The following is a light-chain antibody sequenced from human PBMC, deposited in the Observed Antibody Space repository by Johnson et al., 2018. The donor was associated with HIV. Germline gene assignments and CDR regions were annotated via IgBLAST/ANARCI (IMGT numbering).Light chain of an antibody. CDR3: GTWDNSLSAGV. Sequence: QAVLTQPPSVSAAPGQKVTVSCSGSSSNIGNNFVSWYQQVPGTAPKLLIYDTDKRPSGIPDRFSGSKSGTSATLGISGLQTGDEADYDGGTWDNSLSAGVFGSGTKVTVL. V-gene: IGLV1-51*01. CDR1: SSNIGNNF. J-gene: IGLJ1*01. CDR2: DTD.